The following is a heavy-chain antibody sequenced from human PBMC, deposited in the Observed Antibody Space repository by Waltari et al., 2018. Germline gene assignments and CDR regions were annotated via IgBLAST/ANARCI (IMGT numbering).Heavy chain of an antibody. Sequence: EVQLVQSGAEVKKPGATVQISCKASGYNFTDYYMQWVQQAPGKGLEWMGRVDPEDGETISAEKFQGRVTITADTSTDTAYMELSSLRSEDTAVDYCSTDENIPGAWFDPWGQGTLVTVSS. CDR2: VDPEDGET. V-gene: IGHV1-69-2*01. CDR3: STDENIPGAWFDP. D-gene: IGHD3-10*01. CDR1: GYNFTDYY. J-gene: IGHJ5*02.